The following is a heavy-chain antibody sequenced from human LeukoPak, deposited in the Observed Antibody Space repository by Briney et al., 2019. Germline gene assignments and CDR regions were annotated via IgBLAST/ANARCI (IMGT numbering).Heavy chain of an antibody. J-gene: IGHJ6*03. CDR2: ISGSGGST. CDR1: GFTFSSYA. D-gene: IGHD3-9*01. CDR3: AKGTYYDILTGYHYYMDV. V-gene: IGHV3-23*01. Sequence: PGGSLRLSCAASGFTFSSYAMSWVRQAPGKGLEWVSAISGSGGSTYYADSVKGRFTISRDNSKNTLYLQMNSLRAEDTAVYYCAKGTYYDILTGYHYYMDVWGKGTTVTVSS.